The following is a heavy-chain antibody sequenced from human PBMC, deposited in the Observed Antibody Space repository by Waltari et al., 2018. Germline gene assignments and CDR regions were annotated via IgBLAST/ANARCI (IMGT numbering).Heavy chain of an antibody. Sequence: QLQLQESGPGLVKPSETLSLTCTVSSYSINNYSYFWAWIRQPPGKGLEWIGYVHSDGGTYYSPSLKSRVTISIDTSQNQFSLNLNSVTASDTAVYFCARRGTYYFDYWGPGTLVTVSS. V-gene: IGHV4-39*01. CDR1: SYSINNYSYF. CDR3: ARRGTYYFDY. J-gene: IGHJ4*02. CDR2: VHSDGGT. D-gene: IGHD3-16*01.